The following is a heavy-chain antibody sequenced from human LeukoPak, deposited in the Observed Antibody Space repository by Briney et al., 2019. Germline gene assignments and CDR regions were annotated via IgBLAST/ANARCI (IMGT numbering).Heavy chain of an antibody. CDR2: ISSTSTYI. CDR1: GFTFSRYS. D-gene: IGHD3-3*01. V-gene: IGHV3-21*01. J-gene: IGHJ4*02. Sequence: PGGSLRLSCAASGFTFSRYSMNWVRQAPGKGLEWVSTISSTSTYIYYADSVEGRFTISRDNAKNSLYLQMSSLRAEDTAVCYCARDYYAGREWFKTFGPYWGQGTLVTVSS. CDR3: ARDYYAGREWFKTFGPY.